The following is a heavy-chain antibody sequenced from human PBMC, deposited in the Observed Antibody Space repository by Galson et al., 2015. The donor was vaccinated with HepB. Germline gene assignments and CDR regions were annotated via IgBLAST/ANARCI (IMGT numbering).Heavy chain of an antibody. Sequence: QSGAEVKKPGESLKISCKGSGYSFTSYWIGWVRQMPGKGLEWMGIIYPGDSDTRYSPSFQGQVTISADKSISTAYLQWSSLKASDTAMYYCARLVQDYYGSGKVDYYYGMDVWGQGTTVTVSS. CDR1: GYSFTSYW. CDR3: ARLVQDYYGSGKVDYYYGMDV. D-gene: IGHD3-10*01. J-gene: IGHJ6*02. CDR2: IYPGDSDT. V-gene: IGHV5-51*01.